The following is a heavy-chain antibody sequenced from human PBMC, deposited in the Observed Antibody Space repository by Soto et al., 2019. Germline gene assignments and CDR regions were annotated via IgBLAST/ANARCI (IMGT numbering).Heavy chain of an antibody. V-gene: IGHV1-69*01. J-gene: IGHJ5*02. CDR1: GGTFSSYA. Sequence: QVQLVQSGAEVKKPGSSVKVSCKASGGTFSSYAISWVRQAPGQGLERMGGIIPIFGTANYAQKFQGRVRITAEGSTSTAYMELSSLRSEDTAVYCCARARYSGYVVGNWFDPWGQGTLVTVSS. CDR3: ARARYSGYVVGNWFDP. CDR2: IIPIFGTA. D-gene: IGHD5-12*01.